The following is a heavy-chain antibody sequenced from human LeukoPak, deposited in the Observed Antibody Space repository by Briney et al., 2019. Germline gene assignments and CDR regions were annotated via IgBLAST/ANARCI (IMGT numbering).Heavy chain of an antibody. V-gene: IGHV1-3*01. D-gene: IGHD3-9*01. J-gene: IGHJ4*02. CDR3: ARGYDILTGNFDY. CDR1: GYIFISYA. CDR2: INVGNGNT. Sequence: ASVKVSCKASGYIFISYAMHWVRQAPGQRPEWMGWINVGNGNTDYSQKFQGRVTISRDTSASTAYMELSSLRSEDTAVYYCARGYDILTGNFDYWGQGTLVTVSS.